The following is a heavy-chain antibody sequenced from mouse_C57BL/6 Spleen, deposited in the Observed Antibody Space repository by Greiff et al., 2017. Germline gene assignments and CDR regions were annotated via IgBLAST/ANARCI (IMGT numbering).Heavy chain of an antibody. V-gene: IGHV1-22*01. Sequence: VHVKQSGPELVKPGASVKMSCKASGYTFTDYNMHGVKQSHGKSLEGIGYINPKKGGTSYNQKFKGKATLTVNKSSSTAYMELRSLTSEDSAVYYCARWENLVPRFAYWGQGTLVTVSA. CDR3: ARWENLVPRFAY. D-gene: IGHD4-1*01. CDR2: INPKKGGT. J-gene: IGHJ3*01. CDR1: GYTFTDYN.